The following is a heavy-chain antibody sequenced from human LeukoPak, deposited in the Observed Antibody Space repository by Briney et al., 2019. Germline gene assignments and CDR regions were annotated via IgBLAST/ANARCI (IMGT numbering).Heavy chain of an antibody. V-gene: IGHV3-23*01. J-gene: IGHJ4*02. D-gene: IGHD3-10*01. CDR2: ISGSGGST. CDR1: GFTFSSYA. CDR3: AKGLWFGEFPGGGFDY. Sequence: GGSLRLSCAASGFTFSSYAMSWVRQAPGKGLEWVSAISGSGGSTYYADSVKGRFTISRDNSKNTLYLQMNSLRAEDTAVYYCAKGLWFGEFPGGGFDYWGQGTLVTVSS.